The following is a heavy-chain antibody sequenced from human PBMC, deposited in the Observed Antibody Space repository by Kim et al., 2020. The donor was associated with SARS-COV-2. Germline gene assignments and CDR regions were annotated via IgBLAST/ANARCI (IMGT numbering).Heavy chain of an antibody. V-gene: IGHV3-21*03. CDR1: GFTFSSYS. CDR2: ISSSSSYI. J-gene: IGHJ6*02. Sequence: GGSLRLSCAASGFTFSSYSMNWVRQAPGKGLEWVSSISSSSSYIYYADSVKGRFTISRDNAKNSLYLQMNSLRAEDTAVYYCARELYCSSTSCYVYYYYGMDVWGQGTTVTVSS. CDR3: ARELYCSSTSCYVYYYYGMDV. D-gene: IGHD2-2*01.